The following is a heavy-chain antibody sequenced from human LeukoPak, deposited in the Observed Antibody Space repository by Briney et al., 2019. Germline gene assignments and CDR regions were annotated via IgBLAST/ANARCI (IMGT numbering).Heavy chain of an antibody. D-gene: IGHD3-22*01. CDR3: ARTTYYYDSTHLGY. V-gene: IGHV3-74*01. CDR1: GFTFSSYW. CDR2: INSDGSST. Sequence: GGSLRLSCAASGFTFSSYWMHWVRQAPGKGLVWVSRINSDGSSTSYADSVKSRFTISRDNAKNTLYLQMNSLRAEDTAVYYCARTTYYYDSTHLGYWGQGTLVTVSS. J-gene: IGHJ4*02.